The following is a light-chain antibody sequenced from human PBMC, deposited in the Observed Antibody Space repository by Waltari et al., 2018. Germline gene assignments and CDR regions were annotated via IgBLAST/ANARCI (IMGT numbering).Light chain of an antibody. Sequence: QSALTQPASVSGSPGQSITISCTGTSSDVGSYNLVSCYQQYPGKAPKLIIYEVNKRPSGLSNRFSGSKSGNTDSLTIAGLQAEDEADYYCCSNAGRTTVLFGGGTNVTVL. CDR2: EVN. J-gene: IGLJ2*01. CDR1: SSDVGSYNL. CDR3: CSNAGRTTVL. V-gene: IGLV2-23*02.